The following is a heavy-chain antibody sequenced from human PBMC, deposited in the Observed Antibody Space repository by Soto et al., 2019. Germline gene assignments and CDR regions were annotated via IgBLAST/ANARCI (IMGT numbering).Heavy chain of an antibody. D-gene: IGHD1-1*01. CDR2: IHPSGST. V-gene: IGHV4-34*01. Sequence: QVQLQQWGAGLLKPSETLSLTCAVSGGSLSDYYWPWIRQSPGTGLEWIGEIHPSGSTYYNPSLRSRVTISVDTSKNQFSLTLTSLTAADTAIYYWARGRDEYKLGNVWGHGTTVTVSS. J-gene: IGHJ6*02. CDR1: GGSLSDYY. CDR3: ARGRDEYKLGNV.